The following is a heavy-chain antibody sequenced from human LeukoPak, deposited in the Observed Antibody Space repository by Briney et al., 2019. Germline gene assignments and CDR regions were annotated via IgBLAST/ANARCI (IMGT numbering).Heavy chain of an antibody. CDR1: GFTFRDYS. CDR3: ARDHAGIVLPAAVGAH. V-gene: IGHV3-21*01. D-gene: IGHD2-2*01. CDR2: IRGGSDFI. J-gene: IGHJ4*02. Sequence: GGSLRLSCAASGFTFRDYSMTWVRLAPGKGLEWVSSIRGGSDFIYHADSVKGRFTVSRDNAKNSLYLQMNSLRAEDTAVYYCARDHAGIVLPAAVGAHWGQGTLVTVSS.